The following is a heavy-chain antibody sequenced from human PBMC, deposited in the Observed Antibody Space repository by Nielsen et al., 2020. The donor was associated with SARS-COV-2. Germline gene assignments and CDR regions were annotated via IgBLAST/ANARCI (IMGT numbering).Heavy chain of an antibody. V-gene: IGHV4-34*01. CDR3: ARGGGYSYGSLDY. CDR1: GGSFSGYD. CDR2: INHSGST. Sequence: SETLSLTCAVYGGSFSGYDWSWIRQPPGKGLEWIGEINHSGSTNYNPSLKSRVTISVDTSKNQFSLKLSSVTAADTAVYYCARGGGYSYGSLDYWGQGTLVTVSS. J-gene: IGHJ4*02. D-gene: IGHD5-18*01.